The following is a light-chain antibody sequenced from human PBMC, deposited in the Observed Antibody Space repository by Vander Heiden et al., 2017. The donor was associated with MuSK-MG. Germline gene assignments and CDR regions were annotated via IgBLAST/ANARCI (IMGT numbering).Light chain of an antibody. J-gene: IGKJ2*01. CDR3: HQNVSYSPYT. CDR1: QSNSTW. CDR2: KAA. Sequence: DIQMTQSPATMSASVGDRVTITWRASQSNSTWLAWYQQKAGKAPNLLIYKAAGLQETVPSRFSGSGCAKEFTLTISSRLPDDFTAYYCHQNVSYSPYTFGQGTKLEIK. V-gene: IGKV1-5*03.